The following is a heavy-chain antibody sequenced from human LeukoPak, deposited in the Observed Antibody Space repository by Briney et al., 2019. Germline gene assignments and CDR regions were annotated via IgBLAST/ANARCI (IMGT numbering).Heavy chain of an antibody. CDR2: IFPGNSET. V-gene: IGHV5-51*01. J-gene: IGHJ4*02. CDR3: ARPYGVGY. D-gene: IGHD4-17*01. Sequence: GESLKISFKGSGYSFTDYWIGWVRQMPGKGLEWMGIIFPGNSETRYSPSFQGQVTISSDKSISTAYLQWRSLKASDTAMYYCARPYGVGYWGQGTLVTVSS. CDR1: GYSFTDYW.